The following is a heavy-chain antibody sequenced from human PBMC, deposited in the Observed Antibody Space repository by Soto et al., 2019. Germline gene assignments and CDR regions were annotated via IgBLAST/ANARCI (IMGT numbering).Heavy chain of an antibody. J-gene: IGHJ3*02. V-gene: IGHV4-30-4*01. CDR2: IYYSGST. D-gene: IGHD6-19*01. CDR3: GSMVNPAVAGRYVAFDI. Sequence: QVQLQESGPGLVKPSQTLSLTCTVSGASISSGDYYWSWIRQPPGKGLEWIGYIYYSGSTYYNPSLKSRVTISVXXSXNXXSLKLSSVSAADTAVYYCGSMVNPAVAGRYVAFDIWGQGTMVTVSS. CDR1: GASISSGDYY.